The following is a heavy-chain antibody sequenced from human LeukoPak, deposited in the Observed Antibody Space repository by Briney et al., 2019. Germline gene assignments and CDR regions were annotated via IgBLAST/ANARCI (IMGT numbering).Heavy chain of an antibody. Sequence: PGGSLRLSCAASGFTVSSNHMSWVRQAPGKGLEWVSGIYSAGPTYYADSVKGRFTISRDNSKNTLYLQMNSLRADDTAVYYCARHVQDTAMVTPLYYFDYWGQGTLVTVSS. J-gene: IGHJ4*02. CDR2: IYSAGPT. D-gene: IGHD5-18*01. CDR3: ARHVQDTAMVTPLYYFDY. V-gene: IGHV3-66*04. CDR1: GFTVSSNH.